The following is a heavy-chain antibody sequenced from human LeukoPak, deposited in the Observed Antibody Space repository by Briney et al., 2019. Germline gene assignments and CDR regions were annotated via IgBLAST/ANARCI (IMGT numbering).Heavy chain of an antibody. D-gene: IGHD2-2*02. Sequence: GGSLRLSCVASGFTFSDYYMSWIRQAPGKGLEWVSYISSSGSTIYYADSVKGRFTISRDNAKNSLYLQMNSLRAEDTAVYYCARGGYCSSTSCYTGYFDYWGQGTLVTVSS. CDR2: ISSSGSTI. CDR1: GFTFSDYY. CDR3: ARGGYCSSTSCYTGYFDY. V-gene: IGHV3-11*04. J-gene: IGHJ4*02.